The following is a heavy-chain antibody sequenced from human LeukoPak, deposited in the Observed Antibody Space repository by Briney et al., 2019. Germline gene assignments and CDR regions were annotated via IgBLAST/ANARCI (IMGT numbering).Heavy chain of an antibody. D-gene: IGHD6-13*01. J-gene: IGHJ4*02. CDR2: IYHSGSA. CDR3: ARDSTSGSSWFFDY. V-gene: IGHV4-4*02. Sequence: GEIYHSGSASYNPSLKSRIAISVDKSKNQFSLQLRSVTAADTAVYYCARDSTSGSSWFFDYWGQGTLVTVSS.